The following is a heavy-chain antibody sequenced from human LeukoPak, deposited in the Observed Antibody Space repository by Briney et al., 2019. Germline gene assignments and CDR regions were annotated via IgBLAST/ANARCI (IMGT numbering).Heavy chain of an antibody. D-gene: IGHD5-12*01. V-gene: IGHV1-8*01. Sequence: ASVKVSCKASGYTFTSYDINWVRQATGQGLEWMRWMNPNSGNTGYAQKFQGRVTMTRNTSISTAYMELSSLRSEDTAVYYCARRGNSGYDWVYWGQGTLVTVSS. CDR2: MNPNSGNT. CDR3: ARRGNSGYDWVY. CDR1: GYTFTSYD. J-gene: IGHJ4*02.